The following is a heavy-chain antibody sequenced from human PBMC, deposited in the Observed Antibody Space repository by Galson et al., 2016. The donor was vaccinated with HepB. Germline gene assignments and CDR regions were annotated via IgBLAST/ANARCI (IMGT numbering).Heavy chain of an antibody. V-gene: IGHV3-11*06. J-gene: IGHJ3*02. D-gene: IGHD2-2*01. CDR3: ARPRGQPDDAFDI. Sequence: SLRLSCAVSGLTFSDYYMSWIRQAPGKGLEWVSYISSSSSYTSYTDSVKGRFTISRGNAKSSLYLQMNSLRAEDTAVYYCARPRGQPDDAFDIWGQGTMVTVSS. CDR2: ISSSSSYT. CDR1: GLTFSDYY.